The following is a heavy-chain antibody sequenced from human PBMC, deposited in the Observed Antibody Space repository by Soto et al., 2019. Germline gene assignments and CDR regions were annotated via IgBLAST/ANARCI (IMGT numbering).Heavy chain of an antibody. V-gene: IGHV4-30-2*01. CDR1: GGSICSGGYS. J-gene: IGHJ6*02. D-gene: IGHD6-6*01. CDR3: ARGSSIAARHPRYYYYYGMDV. CDR2: IYHSGST. Sequence: PSETLSLSCAVSGGSICSGGYSWSWIRQPPGKGLEWIGYIYHSGSTYYNPSLKSRVTISVDRSKNQFSLKLSSVTAADTAVYYCARGSSIAARHPRYYYYYGMDVWGQGTTVTVSS.